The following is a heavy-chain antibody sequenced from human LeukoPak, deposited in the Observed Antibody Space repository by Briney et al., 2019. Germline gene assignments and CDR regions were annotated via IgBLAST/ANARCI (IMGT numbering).Heavy chain of an antibody. J-gene: IGHJ6*03. CDR3: ARHGPPRAGWGRKYYYMDV. CDR2: INRSGNT. D-gene: IGHD3-16*01. CDR1: GGSFSGYY. V-gene: IGHV4-34*01. Sequence: PSETLSLTCAVYGGSFSGYYWSWIRQPPGKGLEWIGEINRSGNTNYNSSLKRRVTISVDTSKNQFSLRLSSVTAADTAVYYCARHGPPRAGWGRKYYYMDVWGKGTTVTISS.